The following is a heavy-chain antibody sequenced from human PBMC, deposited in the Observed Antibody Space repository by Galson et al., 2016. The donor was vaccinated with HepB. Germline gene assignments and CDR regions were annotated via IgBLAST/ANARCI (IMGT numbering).Heavy chain of an antibody. D-gene: IGHD4-17*01. Sequence: PALVKPTQTFTLTCTFSGFSLSTSGLSVSWIRQPPGKALGWLTLVDWDDDKYYSTSLLTRLTISKDTSKNQVVLTMTNMDPVDTGTYYCARSATNDYGARYFDYWGQGTLVTVSS. CDR2: VDWDDDK. J-gene: IGHJ4*02. V-gene: IGHV2-70*13. CDR3: ARSATNDYGARYFDY. CDR1: GFSLSTSGLS.